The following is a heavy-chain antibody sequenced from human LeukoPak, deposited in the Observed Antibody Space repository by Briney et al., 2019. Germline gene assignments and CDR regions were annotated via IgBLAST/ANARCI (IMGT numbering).Heavy chain of an antibody. Sequence: GGSLRLSCAAPGFTSSSHWMDWVRQAPGKGLVWVSRIKSDGSFTSYADSVKGRFTISRDNAKNTLYLQMNSPRAEDTALYYCAKDTNAYYSDYWGQGTLVTVSS. CDR1: GFTSSSHW. J-gene: IGHJ4*02. D-gene: IGHD2-8*01. V-gene: IGHV3-74*01. CDR2: IKSDGSFT. CDR3: AKDTNAYYSDY.